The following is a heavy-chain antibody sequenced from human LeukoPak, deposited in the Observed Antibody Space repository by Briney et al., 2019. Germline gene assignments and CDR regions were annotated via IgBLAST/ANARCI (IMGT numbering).Heavy chain of an antibody. CDR3: ARPPYSGSYSHYYGMDV. D-gene: IGHD1-26*01. Sequence: PPGGSLRLSCAASGFTFSDYAMTWVRQAPGKGLEWVSYISSSSSTIYYADSVRGRFTISRDNAKNSLYLQMNSLRAEDTAVYYCARPPYSGSYSHYYGMDVWGQGTTVTVSS. CDR1: GFTFSDYA. CDR2: ISSSSSTI. J-gene: IGHJ6*02. V-gene: IGHV3-48*04.